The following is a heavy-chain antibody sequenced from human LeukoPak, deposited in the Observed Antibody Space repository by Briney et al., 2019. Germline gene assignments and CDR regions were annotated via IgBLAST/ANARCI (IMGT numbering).Heavy chain of an antibody. V-gene: IGHV3-30*04. J-gene: IGHJ6*02. CDR1: GFTFSSYA. D-gene: IGHD6-19*01. CDR2: ISYDGSNK. Sequence: GGSLRLSCAASGFTFSSYAMHWVRQAPGKGLEWVAVISYDGSNKYYADSVKGRFTISRDNSKNTLYLQMNSLRAEDTAVYYCARGASSGPFYYYYYGMDVWGQGTTVTVS. CDR3: ARGASSGPFYYYYYGMDV.